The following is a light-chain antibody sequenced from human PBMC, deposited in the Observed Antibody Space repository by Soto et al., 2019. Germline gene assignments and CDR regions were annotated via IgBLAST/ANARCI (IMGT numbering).Light chain of an antibody. CDR1: SSNIGAGYD. CDR2: ENN. CDR3: GTWDSSLSAGGV. Sequence: QSVLTQPPSVSGAPGQRVTISCTGSSSNIGAGYDVHWYQQLPGTAPKLLIYENNKRPSGIPDRFSGSKSGTSATLGITGLRTGDEADYYCGTWDSSLSAGGVFGTGTKVTVL. V-gene: IGLV1-51*02. J-gene: IGLJ1*01.